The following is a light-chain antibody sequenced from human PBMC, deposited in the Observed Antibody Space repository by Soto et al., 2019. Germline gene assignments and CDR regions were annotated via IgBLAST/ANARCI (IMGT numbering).Light chain of an antibody. V-gene: IGLV2-11*01. CDR3: CSYAGSYTWV. Sequence: QSALTQPRSVSGSPGQSVTISCTGTSSDVGGYNYVSWYQQHSGKAPKLMIHDVSKRPSGVPDRLSGSKSGNTASLTISGIKAEDEADYYCCSYAGSYTWVFGTGTKVTVL. CDR2: DVS. J-gene: IGLJ1*01. CDR1: SSDVGGYNY.